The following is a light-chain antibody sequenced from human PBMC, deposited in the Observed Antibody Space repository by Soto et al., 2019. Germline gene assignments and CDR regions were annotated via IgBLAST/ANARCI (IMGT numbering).Light chain of an antibody. CDR3: TSFTTSNTWV. J-gene: IGLJ3*02. V-gene: IGLV2-14*01. Sequence: SALTQPASVSGSPGQSITISCTGTSSDVGLYNHVSWYQQHPGNAPKLMIYEVSDRPSGVSNRFSGSKSGNTASLTISGLQAEDEAEFYCTSFTTSNTWVFGGGTKLTVL. CDR1: SSDVGLYNH. CDR2: EVS.